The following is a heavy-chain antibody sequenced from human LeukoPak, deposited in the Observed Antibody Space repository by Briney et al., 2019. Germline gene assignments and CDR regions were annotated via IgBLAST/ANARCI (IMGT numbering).Heavy chain of an antibody. D-gene: IGHD4-17*01. J-gene: IGHJ3*02. Sequence: GGSLRLSCAASGFTFSSYAMSWVRQAPRKGLEWVSAISGSGGSTYYADSVKGRFTISRDNSKITLYLQMNSLRAEDAAVYYCPPPFGAYILNSFDIWGQGTMVTVSS. CDR3: PPPFGAYILNSFDI. CDR1: GFTFSSYA. CDR2: ISGSGGST. V-gene: IGHV3-23*01.